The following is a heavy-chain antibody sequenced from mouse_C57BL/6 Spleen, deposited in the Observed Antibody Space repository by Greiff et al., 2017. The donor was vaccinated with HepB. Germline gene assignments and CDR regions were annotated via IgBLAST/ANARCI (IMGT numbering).Heavy chain of an antibody. J-gene: IGHJ2*01. CDR3: TRSPPSPVVAPGFDY. D-gene: IGHD1-1*01. V-gene: IGHV1-15*01. CDR1: GYTFTDYE. Sequence: QVQLQQSGAELVRPGASVTLSCKASGYTFTDYEMHWVKQTPVHGLEWIGAIDPETGGTAYNQKFKGKAILTADKSSSTAYMELRILTSEDSAVYYCTRSPPSPVVAPGFDYWGQGTTLTVSS. CDR2: IDPETGGT.